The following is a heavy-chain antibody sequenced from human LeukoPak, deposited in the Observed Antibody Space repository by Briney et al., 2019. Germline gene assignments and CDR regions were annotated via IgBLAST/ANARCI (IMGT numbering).Heavy chain of an antibody. D-gene: IGHD3-10*01. CDR1: GYSISSGNY. J-gene: IGHJ5*02. V-gene: IGHV4-61*01. CDR2: IHYTGST. CDR3: ARGGYYGSGNDFRFDP. Sequence: SETLSLTCTVSGYSISSGNYWSWIRQPPGKGLECIGYIHYTGSTNYNPSLKSRVTISVDTSKNQFSLKLSSVTAADTAIYYCARGGYYGSGNDFRFDPWGQGTLVTVSS.